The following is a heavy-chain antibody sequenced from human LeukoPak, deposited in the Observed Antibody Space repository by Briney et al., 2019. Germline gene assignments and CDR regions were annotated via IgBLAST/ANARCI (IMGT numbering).Heavy chain of an antibody. CDR2: INPSGGST. D-gene: IGHD6-19*01. J-gene: IGHJ6*02. Sequence: ASVKVSCKASGYTFTSYYMHWVRQAPGQGLEWMGIINPSGGSTSYAQKFQGRVTITADKSTSTAYMELSSLRSEDTAVYYCARVQAGYYYGMDVWGQGTTVTVSS. CDR3: ARVQAGYYYGMDV. CDR1: GYTFTSYY. V-gene: IGHV1-46*01.